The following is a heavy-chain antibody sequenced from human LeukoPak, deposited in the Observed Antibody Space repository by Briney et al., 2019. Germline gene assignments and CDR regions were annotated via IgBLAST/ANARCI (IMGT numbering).Heavy chain of an antibody. D-gene: IGHD6-6*01. Sequence: SETLSLTCTVPGGSISSYYWSWIRQPPGKGLEWIGYIYYSGSTNYNPSLKSRVTISVDTSKNQFSLKLSSVTAADTAVYYCARYSSSSGYFDYWGQGTLVTVSS. CDR1: GGSISSYY. CDR3: ARYSSSSGYFDY. CDR2: IYYSGST. V-gene: IGHV4-59*01. J-gene: IGHJ4*02.